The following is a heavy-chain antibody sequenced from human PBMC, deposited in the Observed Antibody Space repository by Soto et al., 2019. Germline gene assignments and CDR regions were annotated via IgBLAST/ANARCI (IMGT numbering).Heavy chain of an antibody. CDR2: MNPNSGNT. Sequence: ASVKVSCKASGYTFTSYDINWVRQATGQGLEWMGWMNPNSGNTGYAQKFQGRVTMTRNTSISTAYMELSSLRSEDTAVYYCVRVAEMATIPDYWGQGTLVTVSS. V-gene: IGHV1-8*01. J-gene: IGHJ4*02. CDR3: VRVAEMATIPDY. CDR1: GYTFTSYD. D-gene: IGHD5-12*01.